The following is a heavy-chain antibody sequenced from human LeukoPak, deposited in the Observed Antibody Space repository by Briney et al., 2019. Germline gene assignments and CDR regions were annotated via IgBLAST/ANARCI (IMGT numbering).Heavy chain of an antibody. V-gene: IGHV3-21*01. CDR1: GFAFSSYS. CDR2: ISASSSSI. Sequence: GGSLRLSCAASGFAFSSYSTHWVRQAPGKGLEWVSSISASSSSIYYADSVKGRFTISRDNAKNSLYLQMNSLRADDTAVFYCARITPWIQYWEYGMDVWGQGTTVTVSS. CDR3: ARITPWIQYWEYGMDV. D-gene: IGHD5-18*01. J-gene: IGHJ6*02.